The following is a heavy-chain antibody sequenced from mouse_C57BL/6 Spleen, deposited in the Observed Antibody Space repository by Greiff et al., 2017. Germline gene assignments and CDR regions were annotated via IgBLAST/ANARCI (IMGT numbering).Heavy chain of an antibody. CDR1: GFTFSSYA. V-gene: IGHV5-9-1*02. J-gene: IGHJ1*03. D-gene: IGHD1-1*01. Sequence: EVQRLESGAGLVKPGGSLKLSCAASGFTFSSYAMSWVRQTPEKRLEWVAYISSGGDDIYYADTVKGRFTFSRDNARNTLYLQMSSLTSEDTAVYYGTRAPMYYYGSSYGDFGVWGTGATVTVAS. CDR2: ISSGGDDI. CDR3: TRAPMYYYGSSYGDFGV.